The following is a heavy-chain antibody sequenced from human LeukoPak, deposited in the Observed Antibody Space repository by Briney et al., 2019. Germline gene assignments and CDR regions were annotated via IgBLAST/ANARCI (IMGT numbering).Heavy chain of an antibody. J-gene: IGHJ3*02. Sequence: SETLSLTCTVSGGSMSSYYWSWIRQPPGKGLEWIGEINHSGSTNYNPSLKSRVTISVDTSKNQFSLKLSSVTAADTAVYYCARGRVGATADIWGQGTMVTVSS. D-gene: IGHD1-26*01. V-gene: IGHV4-34*01. CDR1: GGSMSSYY. CDR3: ARGRVGATADI. CDR2: INHSGST.